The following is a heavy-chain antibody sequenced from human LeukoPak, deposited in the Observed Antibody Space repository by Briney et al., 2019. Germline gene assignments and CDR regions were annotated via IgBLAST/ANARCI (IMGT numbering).Heavy chain of an antibody. D-gene: IGHD5-12*01. J-gene: IGHJ4*02. CDR1: GFTFDDYA. CDR2: ISWNSGSI. CDR3: AKDMGYSGYDYEGAFDY. Sequence: GRSLRLSCAASGFTFDDYAMHWVRQAPGKGLEWVSGISWNSGSIGYADSVKGRFTTSRDNAKNSLYLQMNSLRAEDTALYYCAKDMGYSGYDYEGAFDYWGQGTLVTVSS. V-gene: IGHV3-9*01.